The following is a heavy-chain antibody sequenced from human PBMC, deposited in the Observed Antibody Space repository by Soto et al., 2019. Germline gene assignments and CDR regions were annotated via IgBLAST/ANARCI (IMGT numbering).Heavy chain of an antibody. J-gene: IGHJ4*02. D-gene: IGHD1-26*01. CDR3: ARDEAFSAPYYLDY. V-gene: IGHV3-30*03. CDR1: EFTFSSHL. Sequence: VQLVESGGGVVQPGRSLRLSCVASEFTFSSHLMHWVRQAPGKGLEWVAFISNDGDYKNYADSVKGRFTISRYNSKDTVYLEIHSLRPEDTALYHCARDEAFSAPYYLDYWGQGPLVIVS. CDR2: ISNDGDYK.